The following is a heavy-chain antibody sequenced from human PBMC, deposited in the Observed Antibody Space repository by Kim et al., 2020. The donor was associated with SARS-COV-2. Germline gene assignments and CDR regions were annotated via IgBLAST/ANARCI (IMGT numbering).Heavy chain of an antibody. CDR3: LGGFYFDY. D-gene: IGHD3-16*01. CDR1: GHFFTRDS. J-gene: IGHJ4*02. V-gene: IGHV1-3*01. Sequence: ASVKVSCKTSGHFFTRDSIHWVRQAPGQGLEWMGGIDWGNGNTIYSQKFQGRVTFTTDTSASTAYMELSFLRSEDSAVYYCLGGFYFDYWGQGTLVTVPS. CDR2: IDWGNGNT.